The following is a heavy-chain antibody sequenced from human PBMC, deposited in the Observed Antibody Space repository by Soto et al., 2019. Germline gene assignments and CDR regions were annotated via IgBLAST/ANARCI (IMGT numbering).Heavy chain of an antibody. Sequence: QVQLVQSGAEVKKPGASVKVSFKASGYTFTSYGISWVRQAPGQGLEWMGWISAYNGNTNYAQKLQGRVTMTTDTSTSTAYMELRSLRSDDTAVYYCARSASMPQSDNWFDPWGQGTLVTVSS. J-gene: IGHJ5*02. CDR3: ARSASMPQSDNWFDP. D-gene: IGHD2-2*01. CDR1: GYTFTSYG. CDR2: ISAYNGNT. V-gene: IGHV1-18*01.